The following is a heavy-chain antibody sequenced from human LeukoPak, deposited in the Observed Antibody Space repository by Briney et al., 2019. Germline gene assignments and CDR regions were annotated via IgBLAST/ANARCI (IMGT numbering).Heavy chain of an antibody. V-gene: IGHV4-34*01. CDR1: GXSFSGYY. CDR2: INHSGST. D-gene: IGHD4-23*01. J-gene: IGHJ5*02. Sequence: SETLSLTCAVYGXSFSGYYWSWIRQPPGKGLEWIGEINHSGSTNYNPSLKSRVTISVDTSKNQFSLKLSSVTAADTAVYYCARADYGGNPRFDPWGQGTLVTVSS. CDR3: ARADYGGNPRFDP.